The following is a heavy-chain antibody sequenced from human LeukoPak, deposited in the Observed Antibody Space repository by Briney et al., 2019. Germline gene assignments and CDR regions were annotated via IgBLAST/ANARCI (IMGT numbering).Heavy chain of an antibody. Sequence: AGGSLRLSCAASGFTFSDYYMSWIRQAPGKGLEWVSYISSSGSTIYYADSVKGRFTISRDNAKNSLYLQMNNLRAEDTAVYYRARDSGSYYSSPEYNWFDPWGQGTLVTVSS. J-gene: IGHJ5*02. CDR3: ARDSGSYYSSPEYNWFDP. V-gene: IGHV3-11*01. CDR2: ISSSGSTI. CDR1: GFTFSDYY. D-gene: IGHD1-26*01.